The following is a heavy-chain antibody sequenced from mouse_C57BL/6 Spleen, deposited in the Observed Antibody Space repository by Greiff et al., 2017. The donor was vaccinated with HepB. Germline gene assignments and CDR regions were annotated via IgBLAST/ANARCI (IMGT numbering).Heavy chain of an antibody. CDR3: ARRGVNWDDWYFDV. CDR1: GYTFTSYW. V-gene: IGHV1-50*01. Sequence: VQLQQPGAELVKPGASVKLSCKASGYTFTSYWMQWVKQRPGQGLEWIGEIDPSDSYTNYNQKFKGKATLTVDTSSSTAYMQLSSLTSEDSAVYYCARRGVNWDDWYFDVWGTGTTVTVSS. D-gene: IGHD4-1*01. CDR2: IDPSDSYT. J-gene: IGHJ1*03.